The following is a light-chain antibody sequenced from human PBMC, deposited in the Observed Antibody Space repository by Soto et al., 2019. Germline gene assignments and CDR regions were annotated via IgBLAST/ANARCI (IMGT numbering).Light chain of an antibody. CDR1: NTDVGNYNY. Sequence: QSVLTQPRSVSGSPGQSVAISCTGTNTDVGNYNYVSWYQQHPGKAPKLIIYDVTKRPSGVPDRFSGSKSANTASLTISGLQTEDEANYYCCSYAGNYKVLFGGGTQLTVL. J-gene: IGLJ2*01. CDR2: DVT. CDR3: CSYAGNYKVL. V-gene: IGLV2-11*01.